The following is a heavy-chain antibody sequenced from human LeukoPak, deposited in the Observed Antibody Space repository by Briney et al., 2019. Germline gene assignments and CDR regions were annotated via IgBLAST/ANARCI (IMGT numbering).Heavy chain of an antibody. D-gene: IGHD3-10*01. CDR1: GGSFSGYY. CDR2: INHSGNT. Sequence: PSETLSLTCAVYGGSFSGYYWSWIRQPPGKGLEWIGEINHSGNTNYNPSLKSRVTISVDTSKNQFSLNLSSVTAADTAVYYCARARTPLLWFGELRCYFDYWGQGTLVTVSS. V-gene: IGHV4-34*01. CDR3: ARARTPLLWFGELRCYFDY. J-gene: IGHJ4*02.